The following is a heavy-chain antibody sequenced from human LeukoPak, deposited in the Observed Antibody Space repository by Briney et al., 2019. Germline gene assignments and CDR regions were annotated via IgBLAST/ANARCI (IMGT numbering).Heavy chain of an antibody. V-gene: IGHV4-4*07. CDR3: AREVGSSWYPYFDY. Sequence: SETLSLTCTVSGGSISSYYWSWIRQPAGKGLEWIGRIYTSGSTNYNPSLKSRVTMSVDTSKNQFSLKLSPVTAADTAVYYCAREVGSSWYPYFDYWGQGTLVTVSS. J-gene: IGHJ4*02. CDR2: IYTSGST. D-gene: IGHD6-13*01. CDR1: GGSISSYY.